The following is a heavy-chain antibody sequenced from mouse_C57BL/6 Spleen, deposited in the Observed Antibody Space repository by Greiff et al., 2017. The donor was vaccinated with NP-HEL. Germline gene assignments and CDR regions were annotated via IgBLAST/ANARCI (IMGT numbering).Heavy chain of an antibody. CDR3: AREGYGNLDY. CDR1: GYTFTSYW. J-gene: IGHJ2*01. D-gene: IGHD2-1*01. V-gene: IGHV1-69*01. Sequence: QVQLQQPGAELVMPGASVKLSCKASGYTFTSYWMHWVKPRPGQGLEWIGEIDPSDSYTNYNQKFKGKSTLTVDKSSSTAYMQLSSLTSEDSAVYYCAREGYGNLDYWGQGTTLTVSS. CDR2: IDPSDSYT.